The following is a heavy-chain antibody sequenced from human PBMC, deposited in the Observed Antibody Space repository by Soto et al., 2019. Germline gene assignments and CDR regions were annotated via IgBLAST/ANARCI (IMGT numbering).Heavy chain of an antibody. J-gene: IGHJ4*02. D-gene: IGHD3-10*01. CDR3: ARLTPLLWFGEFAGFDY. V-gene: IGHV4-39*01. CDR2: IYYSGST. CDR1: GGSISSSSYY. Sequence: SETLSLTCTVSGGSISSSSYYWGWIRQPPGKGLEWIGSIYYSGSTYHNPSLKSRVTISVDTSKNQFSLKLSSVTAADTAVYYCARLTPLLWFGEFAGFDYWGQGTLVTVSS.